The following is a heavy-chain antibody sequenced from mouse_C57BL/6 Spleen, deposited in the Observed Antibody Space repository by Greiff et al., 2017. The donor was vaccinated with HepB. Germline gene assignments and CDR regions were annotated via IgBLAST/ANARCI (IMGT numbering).Heavy chain of an antibody. CDR2: IDPETGGT. D-gene: IGHD1-1*01. CDR3: TRTSTVVATRYFDV. V-gene: IGHV1-15*01. J-gene: IGHJ1*03. Sequence: VQLQQSGAELVRPGASVTLSCKASGYTFTDYEMHWVKQPPVHGLEWIGAIDPETGGTAYTQKFKGKAILTADKSSSTAYMELRSLTSDDSAVYYCTRTSTVVATRYFDVWGTGTTVTVSS. CDR1: GYTFTDYE.